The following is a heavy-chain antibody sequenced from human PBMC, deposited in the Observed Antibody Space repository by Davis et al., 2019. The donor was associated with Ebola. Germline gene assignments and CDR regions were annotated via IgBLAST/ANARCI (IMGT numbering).Heavy chain of an antibody. CDR3: AHRQGIAAPGGATWWFDS. J-gene: IGHJ5*01. D-gene: IGHD6-13*01. V-gene: IGHV2-5*02. CDR2: IYWDDDK. CDR1: GFSLSASGVG. Sequence: SGPTLVKPTQTLTLTCTFSGFSLSASGVGVGWIRQPPGKALEWLALIYWDDDKRYSPSLKSRLTITKDTSKNQVVLTMTNMDPVDTATYYCAHRQGIAAPGGATWWFDSWGQGTLVTVSS.